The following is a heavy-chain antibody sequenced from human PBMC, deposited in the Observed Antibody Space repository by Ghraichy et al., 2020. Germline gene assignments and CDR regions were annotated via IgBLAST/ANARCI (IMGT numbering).Heavy chain of an antibody. CDR3: ARADFVSWYVLCDY. J-gene: IGHJ4*02. V-gene: IGHV3-66*01. D-gene: IGHD6-13*01. CDR2: IYSGGDT. CDR1: GFIVDSKY. Sequence: GGSLRLSCAASGFIVDSKYMSWVRQAPGKGLEWVSVIYSGGDTHYADSVKGRFAISRDKSKNMVYLQMNSLRAEDTAVYYCARADFVSWYVLCDYWGQGTRVTVSS.